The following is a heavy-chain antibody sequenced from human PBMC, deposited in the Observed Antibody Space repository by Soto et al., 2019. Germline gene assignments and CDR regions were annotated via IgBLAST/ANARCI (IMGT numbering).Heavy chain of an antibody. Sequence: EVQLVQSGAEVKKPGESLKISCKGSGYTFNTNWIGWVRQMPGKGLEWMGIIYPADSDTRYSPSFQGLVTISADKSISTAYLQWSSLKASGTALYYCARQYGRYFNFSGRGTLVTVSS. CDR3: ARQYGRYFNF. CDR1: GYTFNTNW. V-gene: IGHV5-51*01. D-gene: IGHD1-26*01. CDR2: IYPADSDT. J-gene: IGHJ2*01.